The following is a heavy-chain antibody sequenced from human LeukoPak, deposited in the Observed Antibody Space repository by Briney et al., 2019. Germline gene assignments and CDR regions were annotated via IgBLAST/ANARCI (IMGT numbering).Heavy chain of an antibody. Sequence: GGSLRLSCAASGFTFDDYAMHWVRQAPGKGLEWVSGISWNSGSIGYADSVKGRFTISRDNAKNSLYLQMNSLRAEDTALYYCAKSFRSGSYSYYFDYWGQKTLVTVSS. CDR3: AKSFRSGSYSYYFDY. CDR2: ISWNSGSI. D-gene: IGHD1-26*01. J-gene: IGHJ4*02. CDR1: GFTFDDYA. V-gene: IGHV3-9*01.